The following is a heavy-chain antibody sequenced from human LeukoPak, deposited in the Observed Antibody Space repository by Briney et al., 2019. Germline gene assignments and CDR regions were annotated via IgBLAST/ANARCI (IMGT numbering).Heavy chain of an antibody. D-gene: IGHD2-15*01. Sequence: SETLSLICTVSGASIRSGDYYWSWIRQPPGKGLEWIGYIYDSGSTYYNPSLKSRITISVDTSENRFSLKLSSVTATDTAVYYCARDCSGGSCYGAFDIWGQGTMVTVSS. CDR3: ARDCSGGSCYGAFDI. CDR2: IYDSGST. J-gene: IGHJ3*02. CDR1: GASIRSGDYY. V-gene: IGHV4-30-4*01.